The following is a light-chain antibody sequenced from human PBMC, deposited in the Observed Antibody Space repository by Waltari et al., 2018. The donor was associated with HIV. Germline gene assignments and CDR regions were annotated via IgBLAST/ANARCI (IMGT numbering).Light chain of an antibody. CDR1: TSDIGGYNY. J-gene: IGLJ3*02. CDR2: EVT. Sequence: QSALTQPPSASGSPGQSVTVSCTATTSDIGGYNYVSWYQQHPGKAPKLSIYEVTKRPSGVPDRFSGSKSGNTASLTVSGLQAEDEADYYCSSYAGTNKVFGGGTKLTVL. V-gene: IGLV2-8*01. CDR3: SSYAGTNKV.